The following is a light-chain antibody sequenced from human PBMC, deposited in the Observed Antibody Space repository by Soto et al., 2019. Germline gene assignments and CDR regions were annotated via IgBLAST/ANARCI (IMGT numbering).Light chain of an antibody. J-gene: IGLJ2*01. CDR1: RPNIGSNT. CDR3: AAWDDSLKDVV. V-gene: IGLV1-44*01. Sequence: QSVLTQPPSASGTPGQRVTMSCSGSRPNIGSNTVNWYQQLPGTAPKVLIYSNDQRPSGVPDRFSGSKSGTSASLAISGLQSEDEADYYCAAWDDSLKDVVFGGGTKLTVL. CDR2: SND.